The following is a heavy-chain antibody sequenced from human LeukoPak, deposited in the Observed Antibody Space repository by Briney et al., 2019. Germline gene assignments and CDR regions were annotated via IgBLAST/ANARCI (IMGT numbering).Heavy chain of an antibody. J-gene: IGHJ4*02. D-gene: IGHD3-3*01. CDR1: GGSISSSSYY. CDR3: SRQAGFTIFGVVTRALDY. V-gene: IGHV4-39*01. Sequence: SETLSLTCTVSGGSISSSSYYWGWIRQPPGKGLEWIGSIYYSGSTYYNPSLKSRVTISVDTSKNQFSLKLSSVTAADTAVYYCSRQAGFTIFGVVTRALDYWGQGTLVTVSS. CDR2: IYYSGST.